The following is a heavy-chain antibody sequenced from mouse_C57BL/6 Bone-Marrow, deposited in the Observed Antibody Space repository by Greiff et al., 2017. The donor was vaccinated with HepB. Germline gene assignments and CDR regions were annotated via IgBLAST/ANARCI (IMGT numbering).Heavy chain of an antibody. V-gene: IGHV1-63*01. Sequence: VQLQQSGAELVRPGTSVKMSCKASGYTFTNYWIGWAKQRPGHGLEWIGDIYPGGGYTNYNEKFKGKATLTADKSSSTAYMQFSSLTSEDSAIYYCARASANYGSSYDYAMDYWGQGTSVTVSS. J-gene: IGHJ4*01. CDR2: IYPGGGYT. CDR1: GYTFTNYW. D-gene: IGHD1-1*01. CDR3: ARASANYGSSYDYAMDY.